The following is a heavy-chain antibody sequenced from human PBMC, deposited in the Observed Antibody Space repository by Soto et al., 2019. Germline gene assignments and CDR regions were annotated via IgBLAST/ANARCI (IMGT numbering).Heavy chain of an antibody. V-gene: IGHV2-26*01. Sequence: QVTLKESGPVLVKPTETLTLTCTFSGFSLSNSRVGVSWIRQSPGKALEWLAHVFSNDEKSYSPSLKSRLTLSKDTSKSQVVLIMASMDPPATATYYCARVDERAYTGYGLYYFDSWGQGTLVTASS. CDR2: VFSNDEK. CDR3: ARVDERAYTGYGLYYFDS. D-gene: IGHD5-12*01. J-gene: IGHJ4*02. CDR1: GFSLSNSRVG.